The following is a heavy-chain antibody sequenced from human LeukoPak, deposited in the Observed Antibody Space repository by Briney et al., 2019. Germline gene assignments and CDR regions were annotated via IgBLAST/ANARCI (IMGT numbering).Heavy chain of an antibody. CDR2: IYYSGST. CDR3: ARDYYDSGSYFNWFDP. J-gene: IGHJ5*02. Sequence: SQTLSLTCTVSGGSISSGDYYWRWIRQPPGKGLEWVGYIYYSGSTYYNPSLKSRVTISVDTSKNQFSLKLSSVTAADTAVYYCARDYYDSGSYFNWFDPWGQGTLVTVSS. CDR1: GGSISSGDYY. D-gene: IGHD3-10*01. V-gene: IGHV4-30-4*01.